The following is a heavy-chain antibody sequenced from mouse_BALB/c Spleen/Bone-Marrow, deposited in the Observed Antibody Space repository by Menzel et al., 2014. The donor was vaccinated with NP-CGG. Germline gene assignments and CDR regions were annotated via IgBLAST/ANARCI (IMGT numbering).Heavy chain of an antibody. CDR3: TRRWLRRGLDY. Sequence: VKLQESGAELVRPGASVTLSCKASGYTFTDYEMHWVKQTPVHGLEWIGAIDPETGGTAYNQKFKGKATLTADKSSSTAYMELRSLTSEDSAVYYCTRRWLRRGLDYWGQGTTLTVSS. J-gene: IGHJ2*01. D-gene: IGHD2-2*01. V-gene: IGHV1-15*01. CDR1: GYTFTDYE. CDR2: IDPETGGT.